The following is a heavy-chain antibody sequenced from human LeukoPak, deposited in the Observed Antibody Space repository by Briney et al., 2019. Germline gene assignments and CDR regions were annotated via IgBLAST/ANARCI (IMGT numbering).Heavy chain of an antibody. CDR3: ARDSQSLLALYSGYDFFDY. D-gene: IGHD5-12*01. CDR2: ISSSSSYI. Sequence: GGSLRLSCAASGFTFSSYSMNWVRQAPGKGLEWVSSISSSSSYIYYADSVKGRFTISRDNAKNSLYLQMNSLRAEDTAVYYCARDSQSLLALYSGYDFFDYWGQGTLVTVSS. V-gene: IGHV3-21*01. J-gene: IGHJ4*02. CDR1: GFTFSSYS.